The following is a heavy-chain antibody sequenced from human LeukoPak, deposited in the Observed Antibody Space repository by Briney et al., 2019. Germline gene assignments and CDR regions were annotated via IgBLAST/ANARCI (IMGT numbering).Heavy chain of an antibody. V-gene: IGHV3-30*18. J-gene: IGHJ6*02. D-gene: IGHD6-6*01. CDR3: AKDRLSYYYYGMDV. CDR1: GFTFSTYG. CDR2: ISYDASNK. Sequence: GALRLSCAASGFTFSTYGMHWVRQAPGKGLEWVAVISYDASNKNYADSVRGRFTISRDNSKNTLYLQMNSLRAEDTAVYYCAKDRLSYYYYGMDVWGQGTTVTVSS.